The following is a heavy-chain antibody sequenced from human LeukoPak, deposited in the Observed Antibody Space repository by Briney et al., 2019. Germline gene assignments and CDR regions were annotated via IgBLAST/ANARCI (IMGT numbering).Heavy chain of an antibody. J-gene: IGHJ3*02. D-gene: IGHD4-11*01. CDR1: GGTFSSYA. Sequence: SVKVSCKASGGTFSSYAISWGRQAPGQGLEWMGRIIPILGIANYAQKLQGRVTITADKSTSTAYTELSSLRSEDTAVYYCGRGHDFRPSNAFDIWGQGTMVTVSS. V-gene: IGHV1-69*04. CDR2: IIPILGIA. CDR3: GRGHDFRPSNAFDI.